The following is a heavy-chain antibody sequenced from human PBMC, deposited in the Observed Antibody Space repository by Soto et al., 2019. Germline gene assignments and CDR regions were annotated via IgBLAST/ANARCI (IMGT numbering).Heavy chain of an antibody. CDR1: GGTFSSYA. Sequence: GASVKVSCKASGGTFSSYAISWVRQAPGQGLEWMGGIIPIFGTANYAQKFQGRVTITADESTSTAYMELSSPRSEDTAVYYCARAEYSSSGDNWFDPWGQGTLVTVSS. D-gene: IGHD6-6*01. V-gene: IGHV1-69*13. J-gene: IGHJ5*02. CDR2: IIPIFGTA. CDR3: ARAEYSSSGDNWFDP.